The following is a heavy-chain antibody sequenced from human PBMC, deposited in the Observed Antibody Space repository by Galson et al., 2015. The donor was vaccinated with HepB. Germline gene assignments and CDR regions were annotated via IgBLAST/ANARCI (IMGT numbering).Heavy chain of an antibody. J-gene: IGHJ4*02. Sequence: LRLSCAVSGFTFSSQHMTWVRKPPGRGLEYIASMYYTGGAKYNPSLKSRVTISVDTSKGQFYLKLTSMTAADTAMYYCARLWENTFDYWGQGILATVSS. CDR1: GFTFSSQH. CDR2: MYYTGGA. V-gene: IGHV4-59*08. CDR3: ARLWENTFDY. D-gene: IGHD1-26*01.